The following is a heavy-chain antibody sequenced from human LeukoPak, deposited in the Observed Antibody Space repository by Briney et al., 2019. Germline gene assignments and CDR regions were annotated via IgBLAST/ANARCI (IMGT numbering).Heavy chain of an antibody. V-gene: IGHV1-18*04. CDR2: INSYNGYT. J-gene: IGHJ4*02. Sequence: ASVKVSCKTSGYTFTSYDISWVRQAPGQGLEWMGWINSYNGYTNYTQKLQGRVTMTTDTSTRTVSVELRSLRSDDTAMYYCARHGLYSGHEWDYWGQGTLVTVSS. CDR1: GYTFTSYD. D-gene: IGHD5-12*01. CDR3: ARHGLYSGHEWDY.